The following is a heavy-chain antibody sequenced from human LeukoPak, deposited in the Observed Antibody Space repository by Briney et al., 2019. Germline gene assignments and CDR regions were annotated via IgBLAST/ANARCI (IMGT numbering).Heavy chain of an antibody. CDR3: ARDRTPTILDSNGHTDY. CDR1: GYTFTSYG. CDR2: ISAYNGNT. D-gene: IGHD3-22*01. Sequence: ASVKVSCKASGYTFTSYGISWVRQAPGQGLEWMGWISAYNGNTNYAQKLQGRVTMTTDTSTSTAYMELRSLRSDDTAVYYCARDRTPTILDSNGHTDYWGQGTLVTVSS. V-gene: IGHV1-18*01. J-gene: IGHJ4*02.